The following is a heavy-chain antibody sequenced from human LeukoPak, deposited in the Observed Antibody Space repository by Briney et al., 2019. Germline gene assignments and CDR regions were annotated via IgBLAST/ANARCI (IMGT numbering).Heavy chain of an antibody. CDR2: INHSGST. J-gene: IGHJ4*02. V-gene: IGHV4-34*01. CDR1: GGSFSGYY. Sequence: SEALSLTCAVYGGSFSGYYWSWIRQPPGKGLEWIGEINHSGSTNYNPSLKSRVTISVDTSKNQFSLKLSSVTAADTAVYYCARGVRSRLYFDYRGQGTLVTVSS. CDR3: ARGVRSRLYFDY. D-gene: IGHD2-15*01.